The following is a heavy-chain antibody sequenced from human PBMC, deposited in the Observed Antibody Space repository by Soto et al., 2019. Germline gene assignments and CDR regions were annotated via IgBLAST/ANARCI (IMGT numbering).Heavy chain of an antibody. CDR2: ISYDGSNK. V-gene: IGHV3-30*18. J-gene: IGHJ4*02. CDR1: GFTFSSYG. CDR3: AKDPRQNTDY. Sequence: GGSLRLSCAAPGFTFSSYGMHWVRQAPGKGLEWVAVISYDGSNKYYADSVKGRFTISRDNSKNTLYLQMNSLRAEDTAVYYCAKDPRQNTDYWGQGTLVTVSS.